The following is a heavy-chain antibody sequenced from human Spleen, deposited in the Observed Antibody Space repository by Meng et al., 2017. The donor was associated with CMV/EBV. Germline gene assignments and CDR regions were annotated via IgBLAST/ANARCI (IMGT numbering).Heavy chain of an antibody. J-gene: IGHJ4*02. CDR2: INPNSGGT. CDR3: ARVDTYDSAAFDY. CDR1: GYTFTGYY. D-gene: IGHD3-22*01. Sequence: ASVKVSCKASGYTFTGYYMHWVRQAPGQGLEWMGWINPNSGGTNYAQKFQGRVTMTTDTSTSTAYMELRSLRSDDTAVYYCARVDTYDSAAFDYWGQGALVTVSS. V-gene: IGHV1-2*02.